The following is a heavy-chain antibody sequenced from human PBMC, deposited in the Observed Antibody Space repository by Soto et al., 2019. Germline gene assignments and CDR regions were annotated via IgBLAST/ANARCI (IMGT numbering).Heavy chain of an antibody. CDR1: GFTFSSYG. CDR2: IWYDETNI. J-gene: IGHJ4*02. V-gene: IGHV3-33*06. CDR3: AKDSEVYSGYDPFDF. D-gene: IGHD5-12*01. Sequence: QVQLVESGGGVVQPGRSLRLSCAASGFTFSSYGMHWVRQAPGKGPEWVAVIWYDETNIWYAESVKGRFTISRDNPKNTLYLQMNSLRAEDTAVYYCAKDSEVYSGYDPFDFWGPGTLVTVSS.